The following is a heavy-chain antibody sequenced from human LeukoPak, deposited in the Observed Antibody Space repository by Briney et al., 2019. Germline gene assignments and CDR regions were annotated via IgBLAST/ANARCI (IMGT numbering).Heavy chain of an antibody. V-gene: IGHV3-21*01. D-gene: IGHD3-10*01. CDR2: ISSSSSYI. CDR1: EFTVSSTY. J-gene: IGHJ6*02. Sequence: GGSLRLSCAVSEFTVSSTYVSWVRQAPGKGLEWVSSISSSSSYIYYADSVKGRFTISRDNAKNSLYLQMNSLRAEDTAVYYCARGPYGKGYYYGMDVWGQGTTVTVSS. CDR3: ARGPYGKGYYYGMDV.